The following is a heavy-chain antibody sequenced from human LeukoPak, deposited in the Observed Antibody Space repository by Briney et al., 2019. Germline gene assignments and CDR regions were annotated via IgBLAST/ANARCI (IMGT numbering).Heavy chain of an antibody. D-gene: IGHD6-19*01. CDR1: GYSFTDYW. CDR3: ARLWDSSFDY. Sequence: GESLKISRKISGYSFTDYWIGWVRQMPGKRLEWMGIIYPADSDSKYSPSFQGQVTISADKSISTAYLQWSSLKASDTAMYYCARLWDSSFDYWGQGTLVTVSS. CDR2: IYPADSDS. V-gene: IGHV5-51*01. J-gene: IGHJ4*02.